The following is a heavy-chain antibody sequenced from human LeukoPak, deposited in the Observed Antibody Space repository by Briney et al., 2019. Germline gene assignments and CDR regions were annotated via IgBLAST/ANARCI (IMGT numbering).Heavy chain of an antibody. D-gene: IGHD1-1*01. CDR2: VNHSGAT. Sequence: SETLSLTCAVYGESFSSYFWSWIRQPPGEGLEWIGEVNHSGATNYNPSLKSRVTMAVDTSKNQFPLKLSSVTAADTAVYYCARRTTLNWYFDLWGRGTLVTVSS. J-gene: IGHJ2*01. CDR1: GESFSSYF. V-gene: IGHV4-34*01. CDR3: ARRTTLNWYFDL.